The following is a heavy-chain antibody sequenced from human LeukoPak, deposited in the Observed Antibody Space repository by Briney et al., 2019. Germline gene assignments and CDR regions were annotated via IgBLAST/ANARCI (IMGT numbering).Heavy chain of an antibody. CDR1: GGSFSGYY. Sequence: SETLSLTCAVYGGSFSGYYWSWIRQPPGKGLEWIGEINHSGSTNYNPSLKSRVTISVDTSKNQFSLKLSSVTAADTAVYYCARGVGYDYVWGSYRSRGCWFDPWGQGTLVTVSS. CDR3: ARGVGYDYVWGSYRSRGCWFDP. D-gene: IGHD3-16*02. CDR2: INHSGST. V-gene: IGHV4-34*01. J-gene: IGHJ5*02.